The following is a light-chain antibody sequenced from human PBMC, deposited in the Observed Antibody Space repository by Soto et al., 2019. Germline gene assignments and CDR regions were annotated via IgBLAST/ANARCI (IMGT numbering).Light chain of an antibody. J-gene: IGKJ4*01. CDR2: DAS. CDR3: QQYDNYPLT. V-gene: IGKV1-5*02. Sequence: DIQMTQSPSTLSASVGDRVTIICRASQTISGWLAWYQQRPGKAPNLLIFDASTLESGVPSRFSGSGSGTDFTLTISGLQSEDFATYYCQQYDNYPLTFGGGTKVDIK. CDR1: QTISGW.